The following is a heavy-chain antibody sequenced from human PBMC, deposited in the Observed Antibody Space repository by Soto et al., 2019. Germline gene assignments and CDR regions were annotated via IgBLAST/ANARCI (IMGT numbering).Heavy chain of an antibody. D-gene: IGHD2-2*01. V-gene: IGHV3-21*01. Sequence: GGSLRLSCEGSGFTFRSHSMNWVRQAPGRGLEWVASISTSSSFIYYGDSVRGRFIISRNNAKNSLDLQMDSLRVEDTAVYYCARENKDVNKSTSISSGFHGMDVWGQGITVTVSS. CDR2: ISTSSSFI. CDR1: GFTFRSHS. CDR3: ARENKDVNKSTSISSGFHGMDV. J-gene: IGHJ6*02.